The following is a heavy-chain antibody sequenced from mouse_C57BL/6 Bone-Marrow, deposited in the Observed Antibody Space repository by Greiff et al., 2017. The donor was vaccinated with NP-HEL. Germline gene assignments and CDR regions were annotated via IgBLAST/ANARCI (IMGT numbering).Heavy chain of an antibody. CDR1: GYTFTSYG. V-gene: IGHV1-81*01. CDR3: ARSYPPRFAY. CDR2: IYPRSGNT. Sequence: VQLQQSGAELARPGASVKLSCKASGYTFTSYGISWVKQRTGQGLEWIGEIYPRSGNTYYNEKFKGKATLTADKSSSTAYMELHSLTSEDSAVYFCARSYPPRFAYWGQGTLVTVSA. J-gene: IGHJ3*01. D-gene: IGHD2-10*01.